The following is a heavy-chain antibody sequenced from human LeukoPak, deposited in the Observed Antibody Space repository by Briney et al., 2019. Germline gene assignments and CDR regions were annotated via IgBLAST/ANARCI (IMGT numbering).Heavy chain of an antibody. V-gene: IGHV4-31*03. CDR1: GGSISSSSYY. Sequence: SETLCLTCTVSGGSISSSSYYWGWIRQHPGKGLEWIGYIYYSGSTYYNPSLKSRVTISVDTSKNQFSLKLSSVTAADTAVYYCARTMARPREDYWGQGTLVTVSS. J-gene: IGHJ4*02. CDR3: ARTMARPREDY. CDR2: IYYSGST. D-gene: IGHD3-10*01.